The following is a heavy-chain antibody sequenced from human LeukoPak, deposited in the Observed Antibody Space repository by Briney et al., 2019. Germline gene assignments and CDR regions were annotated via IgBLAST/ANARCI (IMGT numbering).Heavy chain of an antibody. D-gene: IGHD6-19*01. V-gene: IGHV4-39*07. CDR3: ARGQARLSWFDP. J-gene: IGHJ5*02. Sequence: PSETLSLTCTVSGDSISTSNSYWGWIHQPPGKGLEWIGSISHSGSTYYNPSLKSRVTISLDTSKNQFFLRLSSVTAADTAVYYCARGQARLSWFDPWGQGTLVTVSS. CDR1: GDSISTSNSY. CDR2: ISHSGST.